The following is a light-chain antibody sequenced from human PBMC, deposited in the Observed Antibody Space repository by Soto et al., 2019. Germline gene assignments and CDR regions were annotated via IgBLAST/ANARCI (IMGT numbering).Light chain of an antibody. CDR2: ASS. CDR1: QSSGSNF. Sequence: EIVLTQSPGTLSLSPGERATVSCKTSQSSGSNFLAWYQQKPGQAPRLLIYASSQRATGIPDRFSGSASGADFPLSIGRLEPEDFAVYYCQLYGNSPPFGQGTRLEIK. CDR3: QLYGNSPP. J-gene: IGKJ5*01. V-gene: IGKV3-20*01.